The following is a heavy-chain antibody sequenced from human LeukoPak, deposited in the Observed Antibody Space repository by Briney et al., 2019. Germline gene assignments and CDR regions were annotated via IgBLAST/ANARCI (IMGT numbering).Heavy chain of an antibody. D-gene: IGHD3-3*01. CDR1: GYTFTSYG. CDR2: ISAYNGNT. V-gene: IGHV1-18*01. CDR3: AREGWSGTYYYYYYMDV. Sequence: ASVKVSCKASGYTFTSYGISWVRQAPGQGLEWMGWISAYNGNTNYAQKLQGRVTMTTDTSTSTAYMELRSLRSDDTAVYYCAREGWSGTYYYYYYMDVWGKGTTVTVSS. J-gene: IGHJ6*03.